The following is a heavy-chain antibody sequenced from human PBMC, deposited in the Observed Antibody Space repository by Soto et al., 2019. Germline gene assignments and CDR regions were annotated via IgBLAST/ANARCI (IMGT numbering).Heavy chain of an antibody. V-gene: IGHV3-74*01. CDR2: INSDGSST. CDR1: GFTFSSYW. J-gene: IGHJ4*02. CDR3: ARADFRVLEQLVIYFDY. D-gene: IGHD6-6*01. Sequence: GGSLRLSCAASGFTFSSYWMHWVRQAPGKGLVWVSRINSDGSSTSYADSVKGRFTISRDNAKNTLYLQMNSLRAEDTAVYYCARADFRVLEQLVIYFDYWGQGTLVTVSS.